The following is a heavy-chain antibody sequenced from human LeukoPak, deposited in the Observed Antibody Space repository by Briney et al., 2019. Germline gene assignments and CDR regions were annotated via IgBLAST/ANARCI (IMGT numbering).Heavy chain of an antibody. Sequence: SETLSLTCTVSGGSISSSPYYWGWIRQSPGKGLEWIGSISYSGSTFYNPSRKSRLTISVDTSKNQFSLKLSSVTAADTAVYYCARHVKSGSSGGNFDYWGQGTLVTVSS. J-gene: IGHJ4*02. CDR3: ARHVKSGSSGGNFDY. CDR1: GGSISSSPYY. D-gene: IGHD1-26*01. V-gene: IGHV4-39*01. CDR2: ISYSGST.